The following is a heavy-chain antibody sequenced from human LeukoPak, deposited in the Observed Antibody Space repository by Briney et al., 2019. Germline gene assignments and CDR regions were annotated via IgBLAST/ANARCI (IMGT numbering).Heavy chain of an antibody. CDR1: GGSISSSNYY. Sequence: SETLSLTCTVSGGSISSSNYYWGWIRQPPGKGLEWIGSIYYSGTPYYNPSLKSRVTISVDTSKNQFSLKLSSVTAADTAVYYCASLTVTTPFSYYYYYMDVWGKGTTVTVSS. J-gene: IGHJ6*03. V-gene: IGHV4-39*07. D-gene: IGHD4-17*01. CDR2: IYYSGTP. CDR3: ASLTVTTPFSYYYYYMDV.